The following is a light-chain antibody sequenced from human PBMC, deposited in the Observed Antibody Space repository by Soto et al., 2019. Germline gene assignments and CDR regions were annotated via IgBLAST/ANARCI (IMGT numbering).Light chain of an antibody. CDR2: LGS. J-gene: IGKJ2*01. CDR1: QSLLHSNGYNY. CDR3: MQALQTPYT. Sequence: DIVMTQSPLSLPVIPGEPASISCRSSQSLLHSNGYNYLDWYLQKPGQSPQLLIYLGSNRASGVPDRFSGSGSGTDFTLKISRVEAEDVGVYYCMQALQTPYTFGQGTMLEIK. V-gene: IGKV2-28*01.